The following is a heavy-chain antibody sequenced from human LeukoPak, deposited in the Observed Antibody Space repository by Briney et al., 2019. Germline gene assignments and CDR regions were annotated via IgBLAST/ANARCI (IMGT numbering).Heavy chain of an antibody. V-gene: IGHV3-21*01. CDR2: ISSSSSYI. J-gene: IGHJ3*02. D-gene: IGHD6-13*01. CDR3: ARDLTYSSSRNDAFDI. Sequence: PGGSLRLSCAASGFTFSSYSMNWVRQAPGKGLEWVSSISSSSSYIYYADSVKGRFTISRDNAKNSLYLQMNSLRAEDTAVYYCARDLTYSSSRNDAFDIWGQGTMVTVSS. CDR1: GFTFSSYS.